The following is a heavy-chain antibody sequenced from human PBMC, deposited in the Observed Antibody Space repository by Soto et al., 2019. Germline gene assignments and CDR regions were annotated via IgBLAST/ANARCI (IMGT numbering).Heavy chain of an antibody. Sequence: PGGSLRLSCAASGFTFSSYDMHWVRQATGKGLEWVSAIGTAGDTYYPGSVKGRFTISRENAKNSLYLQMNSLRAGDTAVYYCARGPQGYYYMDVWGKGTTVTVSS. V-gene: IGHV3-13*01. J-gene: IGHJ6*03. CDR3: ARGPQGYYYMDV. CDR1: GFTFSSYD. CDR2: IGTAGDT.